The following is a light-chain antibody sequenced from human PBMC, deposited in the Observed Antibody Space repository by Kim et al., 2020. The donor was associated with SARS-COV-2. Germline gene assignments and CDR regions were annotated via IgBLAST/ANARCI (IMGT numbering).Light chain of an antibody. V-gene: IGLV4-69*01. CDR3: QTWGTGMGV. CDR2: LNSDGSH. CDR1: SGHSSYA. J-gene: IGLJ2*01. Sequence: QPALTQSPSASASLGASVKLTCTLSSGHSSYAITWHQQQPEKGPRYLMYLNSDGSHSKGDGIPDRFSGSSSGAERYLTISSLQSDDEADYYCQTWGTGMGVFGGGTKLTVL.